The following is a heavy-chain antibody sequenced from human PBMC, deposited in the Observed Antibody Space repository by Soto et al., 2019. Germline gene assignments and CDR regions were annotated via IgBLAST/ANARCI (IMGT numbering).Heavy chain of an antibody. CDR2: INPKNGDT. Sequence: ASVKVSCKTSGYFFNDYRLHWVRKAPGQGLEWMGWINPKNGDTKYAQKFQDRVTMTRDNSISTVYIEFSRLTSEDTAVYYRAREAGASNTPALLLHPWG. V-gene: IGHV1-2*02. J-gene: IGHJ5*02. CDR1: GYFFNDYR. D-gene: IGHD2-2*01. CDR3: AREAGASNTPALLLHP.